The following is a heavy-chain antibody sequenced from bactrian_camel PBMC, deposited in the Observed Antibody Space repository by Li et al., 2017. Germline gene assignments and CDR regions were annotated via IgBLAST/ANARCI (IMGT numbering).Heavy chain of an antibody. CDR1: RCAYRRYG. Sequence: HVQLVESGGGSVQAGGSLRLSRAHARCAYRRYGMNWYRQAPGAEREFVSGIDSDGSTRYADSAKGRFTISRDNTKNTLYLQMNSLKSEDTAPYYCSRDYYGTVRGQGTQVTVS. CDR2: IDSDGST. V-gene: IGHV3S53*01. CDR3: SRDYYGTV. D-gene: IGHD1*01. J-gene: IGHJ4*01.